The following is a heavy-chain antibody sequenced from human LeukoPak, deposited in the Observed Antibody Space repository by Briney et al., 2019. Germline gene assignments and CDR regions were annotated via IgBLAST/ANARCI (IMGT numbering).Heavy chain of an antibody. Sequence: SETLSLTCAVYGESSFSSYYWSWIRQTPGGALEWIGEINHSGYTNYNPSLKSRVTLSIDTSKNQFSLRLDSVTAADTAVYYCSRQVVGNDYWGQGTLVTVSS. CDR3: SRQVVGNDY. D-gene: IGHD3-22*01. V-gene: IGHV4-34*01. CDR2: INHSGYT. CDR1: GESSFSSYY. J-gene: IGHJ4*02.